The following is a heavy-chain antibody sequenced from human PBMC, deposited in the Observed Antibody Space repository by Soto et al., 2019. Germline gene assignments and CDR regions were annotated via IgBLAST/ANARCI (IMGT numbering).Heavy chain of an antibody. V-gene: IGHV3-30*18. Sequence: RGSLRLSCGSSGFTLSIELMPWVRQAPGKGLEWVTVISYDGTGSYYADSVKGRFTISRDNSKNTVYLQMNRLRAEDTAVYYCAKPLFYSDRWYFDYWGQGT. CDR2: ISYDGTGS. D-gene: IGHD3-9*01. CDR1: GFTLSIEL. J-gene: IGHJ4*02. CDR3: AKPLFYSDRWYFDY.